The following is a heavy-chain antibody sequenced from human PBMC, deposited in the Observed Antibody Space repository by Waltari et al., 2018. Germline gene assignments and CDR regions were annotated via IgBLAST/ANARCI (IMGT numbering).Heavy chain of an antibody. CDR3: ATMQKSIAALAPDY. CDR1: GFTFGSYW. CDR2: INTDGSST. V-gene: IGHV3-74*01. Sequence: EVQLVESGGGLVQPGGSLRLSCAASGFTFGSYWMPWVRPAPGKGLVWVSRINTDGSSTSYADSVKGRFTISRDNAKNTLYLQMNSLRAEDTAVYYCATMQKSIAALAPDYWGQGTLVTVSS. J-gene: IGHJ4*02. D-gene: IGHD6-6*01.